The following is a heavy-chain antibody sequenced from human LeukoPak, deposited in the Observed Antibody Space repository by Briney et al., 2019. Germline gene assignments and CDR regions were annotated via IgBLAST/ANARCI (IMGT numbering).Heavy chain of an antibody. CDR1: GFTFSSYG. V-gene: IGHV3-30*02. CDR3: AKARGMATRAPFDY. CDR2: IRYDGSNK. J-gene: IGHJ4*02. Sequence: PGGSLRLSCAASGFTFSSYGMHWVRQAPGKGLEWVAFIRYDGSNKYYADSVKGRFTISRDNSKNTLYLQMNSLRAEDTAVYYCAKARGMATRAPFDYWGQGTLVTVSS. D-gene: IGHD5-24*01.